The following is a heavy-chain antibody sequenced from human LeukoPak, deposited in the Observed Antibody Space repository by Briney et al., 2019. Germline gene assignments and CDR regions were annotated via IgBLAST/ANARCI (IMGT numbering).Heavy chain of an antibody. CDR1: GGTFSSYA. D-gene: IGHD3-3*01. J-gene: IGHJ6*03. V-gene: IGHV1-69*01. Sequence: ASVKVSCKASGGTFSSYAISWVRQAPGQGLESMVGIIPIFGTANYAQKFQGRVTITADESTSTAYMELSSLRSEDTAVYYCAGDFWSGYYYYYYMDVWGKGTTVTVSS. CDR2: IIPIFGTA. CDR3: AGDFWSGYYYYYYMDV.